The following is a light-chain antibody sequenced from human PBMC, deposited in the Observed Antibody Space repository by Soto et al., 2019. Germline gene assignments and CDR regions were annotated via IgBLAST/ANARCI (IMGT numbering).Light chain of an antibody. J-gene: IGKJ2*01. Sequence: DIQMTQSPSPVSASVGDRVTITCRASQGISSWLAWYQQKPGKAPKLLIFAASSLQSGDPSRFSGRGSGTDFTLAISSLEPEDSATYFCQRTDSFPFRVGQGTKLEIK. CDR1: QGISSW. V-gene: IGKV1-12*01. CDR2: AAS. CDR3: QRTDSFPFR.